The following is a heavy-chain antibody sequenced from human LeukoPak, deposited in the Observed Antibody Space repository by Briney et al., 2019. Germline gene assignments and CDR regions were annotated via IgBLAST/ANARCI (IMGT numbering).Heavy chain of an antibody. CDR2: MNPNSGNT. J-gene: IGHJ4*02. V-gene: IGHV1-8*01. D-gene: IGHD5-24*01. CDR3: ARGEGRRDGYNPTHN. Sequence: ASVKVSCKASGYTFTSYDINWVRQAPGQGLEWMGWMNPNSGNTGYAQKFQGRVTMTRNTSISTAYMELSSLRSEDTAVYYCARGEGRRDGYNPTHNWGQGTLVTVSS. CDR1: GYTFTSYD.